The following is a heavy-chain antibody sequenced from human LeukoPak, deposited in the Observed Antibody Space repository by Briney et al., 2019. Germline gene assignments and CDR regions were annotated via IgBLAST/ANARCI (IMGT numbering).Heavy chain of an antibody. CDR1: GFTFSTYG. J-gene: IGHJ4*02. Sequence: GGSLRLSCAASGFTFSTYGIHWVRQAPGKGLDWVAVISYDGSNKYYAGSVKGRFDISRDNSKDTAYLQVNSLRVEDTGVYYCAKGRAVVASSPEFDYWGQGTLVTVSS. CDR3: AKGRAVVASSPEFDY. V-gene: IGHV3-30*18. D-gene: IGHD3-10*01. CDR2: ISYDGSNK.